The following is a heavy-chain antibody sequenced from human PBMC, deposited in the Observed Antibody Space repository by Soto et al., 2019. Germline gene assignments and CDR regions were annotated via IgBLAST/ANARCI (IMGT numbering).Heavy chain of an antibody. J-gene: IGHJ4*02. CDR1: GFTFNSYA. CDR2: ISGGDT. Sequence: GGSLRLSCAASGFTFNSYALSWVRQAPGKGLEWVSTISGGDTYYADFVKGRFTISRDISKNTLYLQMDGLRAEDTAIYYCTKDRETAWFPDFWGQGVLVTVSS. CDR3: TKDRETAWFPDF. V-gene: IGHV3-23*01. D-gene: IGHD3-10*01.